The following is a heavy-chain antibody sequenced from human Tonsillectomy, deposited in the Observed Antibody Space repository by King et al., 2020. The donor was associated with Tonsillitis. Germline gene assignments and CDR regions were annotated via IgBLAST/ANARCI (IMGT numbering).Heavy chain of an antibody. J-gene: IGHJ6*03. V-gene: IGHV5-51*01. CDR3: ARDRCGYYMDV. D-gene: IGHD2-15*01. CDR1: GYSFTNYW. CDR2: IYPGDSES. Sequence: MQLVQSGAEVKMPGESLKISCKGSGYSFTNYWIGWVRQMPGKGLEWMGIIYPGDSESRYSPSFQGHVTMSADKSSSTAYLQWSSLKATDTAMYYCARDRCGYYMDVWGKGTTVTVSS.